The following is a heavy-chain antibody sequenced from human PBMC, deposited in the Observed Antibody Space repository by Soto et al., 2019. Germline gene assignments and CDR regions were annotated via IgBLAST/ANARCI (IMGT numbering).Heavy chain of an antibody. Sequence: ASVEVSCKASGGTFSSYASSWVRQATGQGLEWMGGIIPIFATADYAQKFQGRVTITADESTSTAYMELSSLRSEDTAVYYCAQCLLGVNYYYGMDVWGQGTTVTVSS. J-gene: IGHJ6*02. CDR2: IIPIFATA. CDR1: GGTFSSYA. V-gene: IGHV1-69*13. CDR3: AQCLLGVNYYYGMDV. D-gene: IGHD3-16*01.